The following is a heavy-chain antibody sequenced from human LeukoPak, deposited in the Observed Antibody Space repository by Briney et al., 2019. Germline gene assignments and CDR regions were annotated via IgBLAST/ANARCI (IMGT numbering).Heavy chain of an antibody. CDR3: AREPQLVQFDY. CDR1: GYTFTGYY. V-gene: IGHV1-18*04. CDR2: ISVYNGDT. J-gene: IGHJ4*02. D-gene: IGHD6-13*01. Sequence: ASVKVSCKASGYTFTGYYMHWVRQAPGQGLEWMGWISVYNGDTKYAQNLQGRVTLTTDTSTSTAYMELRSLRSDDTAVYYCAREPQLVQFDYWGQGTLVTVSS.